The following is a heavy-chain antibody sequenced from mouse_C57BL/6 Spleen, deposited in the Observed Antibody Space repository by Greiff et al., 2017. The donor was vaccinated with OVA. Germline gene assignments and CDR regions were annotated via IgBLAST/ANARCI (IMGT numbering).Heavy chain of an antibody. V-gene: IGHV5-17*01. J-gene: IGHJ4*01. Sequence: EVQVVESGGGLVKPGGSLKLSCAASGFTFSDYGMHWVRQAPEKGLEWVAYISSGSSTIYYADTVKGRFTISRDNAKNTLFLQMTSLRSEDTAMYYCARDDYDDPYYAMDYWGQGTSVTVSS. CDR2: ISSGSSTI. CDR1: GFTFSDYG. CDR3: ARDDYDDPYYAMDY. D-gene: IGHD2-4*01.